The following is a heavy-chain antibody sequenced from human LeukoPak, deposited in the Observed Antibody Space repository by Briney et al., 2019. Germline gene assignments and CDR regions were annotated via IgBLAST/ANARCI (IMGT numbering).Heavy chain of an antibody. D-gene: IGHD5-18*01. Sequence: QAGGSLRLSCAASGFTFGTYWMSWVRQAPGIGLEWVANIKQDGSETYYVASVRGRFTISRDNAKNSLSLQMNSLRAEDTAVYYCAREAGVPPTTQQWPTIVDCWGQGTLVTVSS. V-gene: IGHV3-7*05. CDR3: AREAGVPPTTQQWPTIVDC. J-gene: IGHJ4*02. CDR2: IKQDGSET. CDR1: GFTFGTYW.